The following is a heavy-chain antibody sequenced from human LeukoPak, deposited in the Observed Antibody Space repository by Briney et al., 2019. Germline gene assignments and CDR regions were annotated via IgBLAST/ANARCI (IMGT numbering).Heavy chain of an antibody. D-gene: IGHD4-17*01. J-gene: IGHJ4*02. CDR2: IYYSGNT. CDR1: GGSIRNDDYY. CDR3: ARYSMTTGFDY. V-gene: IGHV4-31*11. Sequence: SQTLSLTCVVSGGSIRNDDYYWSWIRQHPGKVLEWIGYIYYSGNTYYNPSLKSRVTISVDTSKSRFSLKLSSVTAADTAVYYCARYSMTTGFDYWGPGTLVTASS.